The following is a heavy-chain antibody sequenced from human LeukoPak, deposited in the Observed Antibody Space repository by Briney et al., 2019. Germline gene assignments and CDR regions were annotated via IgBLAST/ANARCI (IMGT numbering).Heavy chain of an antibody. V-gene: IGHV3-48*01. CDR1: GFTFSSYS. J-gene: IGHJ3*02. CDR3: ARDRSDIVVVVAATPDAFDI. Sequence: AGGSLRLSCAASGFTFSSYSMNWVRQAPGKGLEWVSYISSSSSTIYYADSVKGRFTISRDNAKNSLYLQMNSLRAEDTAVYYCARDRSDIVVVVAATPDAFDIWGQGTMVTVSS. D-gene: IGHD2-15*01. CDR2: ISSSSSTI.